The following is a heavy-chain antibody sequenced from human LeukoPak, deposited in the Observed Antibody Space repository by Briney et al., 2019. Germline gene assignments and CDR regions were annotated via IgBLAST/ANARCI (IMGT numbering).Heavy chain of an antibody. CDR2: IYYSGST. CDR1: GGSISSYY. CDR3: ARDAVTMVRGGVISYYYMDV. J-gene: IGHJ6*03. V-gene: IGHV4-59*01. Sequence: SETLSLTCTVSGGSISSYYWSWIRQPPGKGLEWIGYIYYSGSTNYNPSLKSRVTISVDTSKNQFSLKLSSVTAADTAVYYCARDAVTMVRGGVISYYYMDVWGKGTTVTISS. D-gene: IGHD3-10*01.